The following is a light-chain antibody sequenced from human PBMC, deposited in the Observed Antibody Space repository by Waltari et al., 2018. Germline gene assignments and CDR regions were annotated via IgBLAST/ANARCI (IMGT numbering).Light chain of an antibody. Sequence: DIVMTQSPDSLAVSLGERATINCKSSQSVLYSTNNKNYLAWYQQKPGQPPKRLIYWASNRESGVPDRFSGSGSVTDFTLTISSLQAEDVAVYYCQQYYSTPPVTFGQGTKVEIK. CDR3: QQYYSTPPVT. J-gene: IGKJ1*01. CDR2: WAS. V-gene: IGKV4-1*01. CDR1: QSVLYSTNNKNY.